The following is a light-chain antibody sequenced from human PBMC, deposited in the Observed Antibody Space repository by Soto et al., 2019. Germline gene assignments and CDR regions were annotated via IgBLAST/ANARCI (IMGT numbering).Light chain of an antibody. Sequence: DIPMTQSPSSLSASVGDRVNITCRASQSISSYLNWYQQKPGIAPNLLIYAASNLQTGVPSRFSGSGSGTDFTHTISSLQPEDFATYYCQQSYSSPQTFGQGTKLEIK. CDR2: AAS. J-gene: IGKJ2*01. CDR1: QSISSY. CDR3: QQSYSSPQT. V-gene: IGKV1-39*01.